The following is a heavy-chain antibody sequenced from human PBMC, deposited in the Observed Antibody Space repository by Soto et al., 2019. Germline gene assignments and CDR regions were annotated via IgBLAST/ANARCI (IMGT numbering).Heavy chain of an antibody. D-gene: IGHD5-12*01. Sequence: QVQLQESGPGLVKPSQTLSLSCTVSGAFISSGDYYWSWIRQPPGKGLEWIGYIYYTGNTVFNPSLKSRVSISVDTSKNQFSLKLNPVTAADTAVYYCSSLPDGYTSGLDYWGQGTLVTVSS. J-gene: IGHJ4*02. CDR2: IYYTGNT. V-gene: IGHV4-30-4*01. CDR3: SSLPDGYTSGLDY. CDR1: GAFISSGDYY.